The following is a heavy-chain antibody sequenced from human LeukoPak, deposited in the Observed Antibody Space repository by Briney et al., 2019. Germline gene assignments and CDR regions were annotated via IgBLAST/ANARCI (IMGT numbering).Heavy chain of an antibody. D-gene: IGHD6-19*01. CDR1: GFTFSSYS. V-gene: IGHV3-48*01. Sequence: GGSLRLSCAASGFTFSSYSMNWVRQAPGKGLEWVSYISSSSSTIYYADSVKGRFTISRDNAKNSLYLQMNSLRAEDTAVYYCARYGEYSSGWYYEADAFDIWGQGTMVTVSS. CDR3: ARYGEYSSGWYYEADAFDI. CDR2: ISSSSSTI. J-gene: IGHJ3*02.